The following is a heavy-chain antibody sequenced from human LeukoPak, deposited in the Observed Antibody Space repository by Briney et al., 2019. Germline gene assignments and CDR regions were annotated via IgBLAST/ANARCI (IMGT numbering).Heavy chain of an antibody. V-gene: IGHV4-59*01. CDR1: GGSISSYY. CDR2: IYYSGST. CDR3: ARGGGYYPFDY. Sequence: PSETLSLTCTVSGGSISSYYWSWIRQPPGKGLEWIGYIYYSGSTNYNPSLKRRVTISVDTSKNQFSLKLSSVTAADTAVYYCARGGGYYPFDYWGQGTLVTVSS. D-gene: IGHD3-22*01. J-gene: IGHJ4*02.